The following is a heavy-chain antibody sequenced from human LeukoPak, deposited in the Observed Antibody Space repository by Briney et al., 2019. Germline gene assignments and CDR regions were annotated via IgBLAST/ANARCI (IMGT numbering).Heavy chain of an antibody. D-gene: IGHD6-13*01. J-gene: IGHJ4*02. CDR1: GFTFSSYS. Sequence: GGSLRLSCAASGFTFSSYSMNWVRQAPGKGLEWVSSISSSSSYIYYADSVKGRFTISRDNAKNSLYLQVNSLRAEDTAVYYCARAEGGISSRQLIDYWGQRTLVTASS. CDR2: ISSSSSYI. V-gene: IGHV3-21*01. CDR3: ARAEGGISSRQLIDY.